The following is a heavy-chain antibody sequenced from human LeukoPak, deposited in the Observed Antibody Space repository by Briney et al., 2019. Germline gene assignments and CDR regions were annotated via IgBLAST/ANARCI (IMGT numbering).Heavy chain of an antibody. V-gene: IGHV1-3*01. CDR2: INAANGNT. Sequence: SVKVSCKASGYTFITYSMHWVRQAPGQSLEWMGWINAANGNTEYSQKFQGRVTITRDTSASTAYMELSSLGSEDTAVYYRARCGPDYSSSWADYWGQGTLVTVSS. J-gene: IGHJ4*02. D-gene: IGHD6-13*01. CDR3: ARCGPDYSSSWADY. CDR1: GYTFITYS.